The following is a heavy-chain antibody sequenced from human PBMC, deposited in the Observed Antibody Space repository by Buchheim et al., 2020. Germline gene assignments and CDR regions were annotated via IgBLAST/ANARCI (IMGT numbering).Heavy chain of an antibody. D-gene: IGHD3-22*01. CDR3: AKNYYDSGGYYDYIDY. Sequence: EVQLLESGGTLVQPGGSLRLSCAASGFTFSSYAMIWVRQAPGKGLEWVSTISVSGGTTHYADSVKGRFTISRDTSKNTLYLQMNSVRAEDTAVYYCAKNYYDSGGYYDYIDYWGQGT. J-gene: IGHJ4*02. CDR2: ISVSGGTT. V-gene: IGHV3-23*01. CDR1: GFTFSSYA.